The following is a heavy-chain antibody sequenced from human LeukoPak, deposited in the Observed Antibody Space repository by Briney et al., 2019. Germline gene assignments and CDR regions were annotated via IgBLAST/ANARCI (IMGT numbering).Heavy chain of an antibody. CDR2: ISGSGGST. J-gene: IGHJ6*02. V-gene: IGHV3-23*01. CDR3: AKDYCSSTSCSYYYGMDV. D-gene: IGHD2-2*01. Sequence: GGSLRLSCAASGFTFTSYSMNWVRQAPGKGLEWVSAISGSGGSTYYADSVKGRFTISRDSSKNTLYLQMNSLRAEDTAVYYCAKDYCSSTSCSYYYGMDVWGQGTTVTVSS. CDR1: GFTFTSYS.